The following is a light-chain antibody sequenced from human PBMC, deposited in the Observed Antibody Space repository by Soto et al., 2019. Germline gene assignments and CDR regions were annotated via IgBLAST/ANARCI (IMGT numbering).Light chain of an antibody. J-gene: IGLJ1*01. CDR1: AMPEQY. V-gene: IGLV3-25*02. CDR3: QSVKSSGAFHV. CDR2: KNT. Sequence: SYELTEPPWGSVSPGQTARITCSGDAMPEQYGYWYQQKPGQAPMLVIYKNTERPSGIPERFSGSSSGTTVTLTISGVQAEDEADYFCQSVKSSGAFHVFGTGSKVTVL.